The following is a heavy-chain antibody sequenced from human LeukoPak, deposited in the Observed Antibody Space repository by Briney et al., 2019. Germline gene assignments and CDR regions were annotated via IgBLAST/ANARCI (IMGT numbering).Heavy chain of an antibody. CDR2: IYYSGST. J-gene: IGHJ5*02. D-gene: IGHD3-10*01. CDR1: GGSISSSSYY. V-gene: IGHV4-39*01. Sequence: MASESLSLACTVAGGSISSSSYYWGRLREPRGKGREWIGSIYYSGSTYYNPSLKSRVTISVDTSKNQFSLKLSSVTAADTAVYYCARLSSDWFDPWGQGTLVTVSS. CDR3: ARLSSDWFDP.